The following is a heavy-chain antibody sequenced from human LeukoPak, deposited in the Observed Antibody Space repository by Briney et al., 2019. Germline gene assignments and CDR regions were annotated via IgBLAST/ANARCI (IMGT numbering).Heavy chain of an antibody. Sequence: ASVKLSCKASGYTFTRCAMDWVRQAPGQGLEWMGKIIPVFGSVIYAQKFEGRVTTTADQSTSTAYMELNSLTSEDTAVYYCAREEWNDMAFDIWGQGTMVTVSS. V-gene: IGHV1-69*13. J-gene: IGHJ3*02. CDR3: AREEWNDMAFDI. CDR1: GYTFTRCA. D-gene: IGHD1-1*01. CDR2: IIPVFGSV.